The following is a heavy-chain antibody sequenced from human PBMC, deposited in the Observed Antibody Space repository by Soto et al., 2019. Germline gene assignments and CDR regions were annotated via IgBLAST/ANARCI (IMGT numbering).Heavy chain of an antibody. CDR1: GGSISSSSYY. J-gene: IGHJ4*02. Sequence: QLQLQESGPGLVKPSETLSLTCTVSGGSISSSSYYWGWICQPPGKGLEWIGSIYYSGSTYYNPSLKSRVTISVDTSKNQFSLKLSSVTAADTAVYYCASSEYSSSFIHFDYWGQGTLVTVSS. CDR3: ASSEYSSSFIHFDY. D-gene: IGHD6-6*01. V-gene: IGHV4-39*01. CDR2: IYYSGST.